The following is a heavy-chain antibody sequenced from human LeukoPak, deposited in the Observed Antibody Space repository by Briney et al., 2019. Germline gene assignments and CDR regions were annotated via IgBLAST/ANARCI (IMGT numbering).Heavy chain of an antibody. J-gene: IGHJ4*02. V-gene: IGHV1-2*04. CDR3: ARLYCSSTSCPLDY. D-gene: IGHD2-2*01. CDR1: GYTFTGYY. CDR2: INPNSGGT. Sequence: ASVKVSCKASGYTFTGYYMHWVRQAPGQGLEWMRWINPNSGGTNYAQKFQGWVTMTRDTSISTAYMELSRLRSDDTAVYYCARLYCSSTSCPLDYWGQGTLVTVSS.